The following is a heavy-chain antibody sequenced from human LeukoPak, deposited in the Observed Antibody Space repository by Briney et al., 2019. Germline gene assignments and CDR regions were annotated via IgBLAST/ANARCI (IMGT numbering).Heavy chain of an antibody. J-gene: IGHJ2*01. CDR3: ARVGSSGWYPQSDWYFDL. Sequence: GASVKVSCKASGYIFTDYYMHWVRQAPGQELGWMGRINPNSGGTNYAQKFQGRVTMTRDTSISTAYTELSSLRSDNTAVYYCARVGSSGWYPQSDWYFDLWGRGTLVTVSS. CDR2: INPNSGGT. D-gene: IGHD6-19*01. CDR1: GYIFTDYY. V-gene: IGHV1/OR15-1*01.